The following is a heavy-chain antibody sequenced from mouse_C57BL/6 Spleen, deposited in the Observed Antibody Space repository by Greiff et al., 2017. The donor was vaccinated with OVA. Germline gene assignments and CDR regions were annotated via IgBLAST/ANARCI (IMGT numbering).Heavy chain of an antibody. J-gene: IGHJ3*01. CDR3: AKEWDGYDGVFAY. CDR1: GFSLTSYG. D-gene: IGHD2-2*01. V-gene: IGHV2-5*01. CDR2: IWRGGST. Sequence: QVQLQQSGPGLVQPSQSLSITCTVSGFSLTSYGVHWVRQSPGKGLEWLGVIWRGGSTDYNAAFMSRLSITKDNSKSQVFFKMNSLQADDTAIYXCAKEWDGYDGVFAYWGQGTLVTVSA.